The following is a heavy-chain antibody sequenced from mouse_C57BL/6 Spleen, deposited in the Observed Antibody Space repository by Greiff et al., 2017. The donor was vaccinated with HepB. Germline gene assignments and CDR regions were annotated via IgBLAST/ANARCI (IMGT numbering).Heavy chain of an antibody. CDR1: GYAFSSSW. Sequence: VQLQESGPELVKPGASVKLSCKASGYAFSSSWMNWVKQRPGKGLEWIGRIYSGDGDTNYNGKFKGKATLTADKSSSTAYMQLSSLTSEDSAVYFCARDYGGAMDYWGQGTSVTVSS. CDR3: ARDYGGAMDY. D-gene: IGHD1-1*01. V-gene: IGHV1-82*01. J-gene: IGHJ4*01. CDR2: IYSGDGDT.